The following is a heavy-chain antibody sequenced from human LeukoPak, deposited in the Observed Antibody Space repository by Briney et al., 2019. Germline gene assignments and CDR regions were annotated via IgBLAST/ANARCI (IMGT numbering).Heavy chain of an antibody. Sequence: ASVTVSCKASGYTFTTYGIGWVRQAPGQGLEWMGWISDYNGKTNYAQKFQGRVTMTTDTSTSAAYMELRSLRSDDTAVYYCARTSHESVLYWSDPWGQGTLVNVSS. CDR2: ISDYNGKT. D-gene: IGHD3-16*01. CDR3: ARTSHESVLYWSDP. CDR1: GYTFTTYG. V-gene: IGHV1-18*01. J-gene: IGHJ5*02.